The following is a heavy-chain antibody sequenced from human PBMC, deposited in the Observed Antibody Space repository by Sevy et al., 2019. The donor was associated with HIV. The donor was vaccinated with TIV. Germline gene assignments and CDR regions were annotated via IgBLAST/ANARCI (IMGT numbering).Heavy chain of an antibody. D-gene: IGHD3-22*01. CDR2: INSDGSST. Sequence: GGSLRLSCAASGFTFSSYWMHWVRQAPGKGLVWVSRINSDGSSTSYADSVKGRFTISRDNAKNTLYLQMNSLRAEDTAVYYCVRNGGAYDSGFDPWGQGTLVTVSS. CDR1: GFTFSSYW. V-gene: IGHV3-74*01. J-gene: IGHJ5*02. CDR3: VRNGGAYDSGFDP.